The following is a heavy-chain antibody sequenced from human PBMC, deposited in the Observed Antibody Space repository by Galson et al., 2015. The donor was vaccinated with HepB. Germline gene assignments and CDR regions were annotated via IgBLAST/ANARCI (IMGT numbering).Heavy chain of an antibody. Sequence: SLRLSCAASGFTFSSYAMSWVRQAPGKGLEWVSAISGSGGSTYYADSVKGRFTISRDNSKNTLYLQMNSLRAEDTAVYYCAKAKYSGFGSYGMDVWGQGTTVTVSS. V-gene: IGHV3-23*01. CDR1: GFTFSSYA. CDR2: ISGSGGST. CDR3: AKAKYSGFGSYGMDV. J-gene: IGHJ6*02. D-gene: IGHD5-12*01.